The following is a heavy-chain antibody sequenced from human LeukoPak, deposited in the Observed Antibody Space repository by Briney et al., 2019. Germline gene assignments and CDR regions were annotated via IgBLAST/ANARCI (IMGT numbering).Heavy chain of an antibody. CDR2: IYYSGST. CDR3: ARSASPYSSSSDYYYFAY. D-gene: IGHD6-13*01. Sequence: SETLSLTCTVSGGSISSYYWSWIRQPPGKGLEWIGYIYYSGSTNYNPSLKSRVTISVDTSKNQFSLKLSSVTAADTAVYYCARSASPYSSSSDYYYFAYGGQEPWSPSPQ. J-gene: IGHJ4*01. CDR1: GGSISSYY. V-gene: IGHV4-59*01.